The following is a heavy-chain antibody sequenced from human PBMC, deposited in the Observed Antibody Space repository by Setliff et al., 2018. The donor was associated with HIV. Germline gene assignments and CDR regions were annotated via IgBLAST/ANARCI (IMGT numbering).Heavy chain of an antibody. CDR2: IYWDDDK. V-gene: IGHV2-5*02. J-gene: IGHJ4*02. D-gene: IGHD2-2*01. CDR3: AHKGPDALREDFDY. CDR1: GFSLNTPGVG. Sequence: SGPTLVNPTQTLTLTSTFSGFSLNTPGVGVGWIRQPPGKALEWLALIYWDDDKRYNSSLRTRLTITEDTSKNQVVLIMTNMDPLDTATYFCAHKGPDALREDFDYWGQGTLVTVSS.